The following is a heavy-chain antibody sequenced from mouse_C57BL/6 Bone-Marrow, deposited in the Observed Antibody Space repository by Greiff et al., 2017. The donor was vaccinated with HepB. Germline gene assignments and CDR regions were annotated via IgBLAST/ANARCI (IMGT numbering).Heavy chain of an antibody. J-gene: IGHJ4*01. CDR2: IYPGGGYT. D-gene: IGHD3-2*02. CDR3: ARTAQATLADD. V-gene: IGHV1-63*01. CDR1: GYTFTNYW. Sequence: QVQLKQSGAELVRPGTSVKMSCKASGYTFTNYWIGWAKQRPGHGLEWIGDIYPGGGYTNYNEKFKGKATLTADKSSSTAYMQFSSLTSEDSAIYYCARTAQATLADDWGQGTSVTVSS.